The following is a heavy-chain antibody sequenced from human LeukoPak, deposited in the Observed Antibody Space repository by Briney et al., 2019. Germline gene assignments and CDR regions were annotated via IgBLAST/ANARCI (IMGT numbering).Heavy chain of an antibody. V-gene: IGHV3-7*01. Sequence: GGSLRLSCAASGFTFSSYWMSWVRQAPGKGLEWVANIKQDGSEKYYVDSVKGRFTISRDNSKNTLYLQMNSLRAEDTSVYYCVRDQGGAVSYWGQGTLVTASS. D-gene: IGHD3-16*01. CDR1: GFTFSSYW. J-gene: IGHJ4*02. CDR3: VRDQGGAVSY. CDR2: IKQDGSEK.